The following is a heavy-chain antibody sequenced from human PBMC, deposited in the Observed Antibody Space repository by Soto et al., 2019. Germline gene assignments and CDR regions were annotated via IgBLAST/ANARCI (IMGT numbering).Heavy chain of an antibody. Sequence: GGSLRLSCAASGFTFSSYAMSWVRQAPGKGLEWVSAISGSGGSTYYADSVKGRFTISRDNSKNTLYLQMNSLRAEDTAVYYCTTVGVSPGSHFDYWGPGTLVTVSS. CDR3: TTVGVSPGSHFDY. CDR1: GFTFSSYA. V-gene: IGHV3-23*01. D-gene: IGHD6-19*01. J-gene: IGHJ4*02. CDR2: ISGSGGST.